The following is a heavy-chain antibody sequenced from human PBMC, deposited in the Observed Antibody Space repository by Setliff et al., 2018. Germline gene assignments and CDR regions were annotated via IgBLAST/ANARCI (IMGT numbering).Heavy chain of an antibody. Sequence: GASLTISCAASGFTFSTHSMNWARQAPGKGLEWVSSISRSSTYIYYADSMKGRFTISRDNAKNSLYLQMNSLRAEDTAVYYCASAGHSGSWFPFDAFHIWGQGTMVTVSS. V-gene: IGHV3-21*01. CDR1: GFTFSTHS. CDR3: ASAGHSGSWFPFDAFHI. D-gene: IGHD6-13*01. J-gene: IGHJ3*02. CDR2: ISRSSTYI.